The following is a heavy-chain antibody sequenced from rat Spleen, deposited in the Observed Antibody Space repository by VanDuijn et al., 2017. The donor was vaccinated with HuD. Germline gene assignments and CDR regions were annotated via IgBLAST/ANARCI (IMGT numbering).Heavy chain of an antibody. CDR3: TTDPLTTEVHYYVMDA. V-gene: IGHV5-27*01. CDR1: GFTFSNYY. CDR2: ITNSGGST. J-gene: IGHJ4*01. D-gene: IGHD1-11*01. Sequence: EVQLVESGGGLVQPGRSMKLSCAASGFTFSNYYMAWVRQAPKKGLEWVASITNSGGSTYYRDSVKGRFTISRDNAKSTLYLQMDSLRSEDTATYYCTTDPLTTEVHYYVMDAWGQGASVTVSS.